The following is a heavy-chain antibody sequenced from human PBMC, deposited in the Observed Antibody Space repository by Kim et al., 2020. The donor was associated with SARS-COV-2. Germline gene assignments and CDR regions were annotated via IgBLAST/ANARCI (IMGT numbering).Heavy chain of an antibody. D-gene: IGHD1-26*01. CDR3: ASHEGSSSGGYFAS. Sequence: SETLSLICTVSGGSINTGSHYWAWIRQPPGKELEWIGTVYYSGSTYYNPSLKNRLTFSVDTSKNQFSLRLASVTAADRAVYYCASHEGSSSGGYFASWG. J-gene: IGHJ4*03. CDR2: VYYSGST. V-gene: IGHV4-39*01. CDR1: GGSINTGSHY.